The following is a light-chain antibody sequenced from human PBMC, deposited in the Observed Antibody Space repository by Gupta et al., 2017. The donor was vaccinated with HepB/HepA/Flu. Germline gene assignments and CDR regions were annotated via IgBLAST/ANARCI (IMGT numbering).Light chain of an antibody. V-gene: IGKV1-39*01. Sequence: DIQMTQSPSSLSASVGDRVTITCRASQTIKKYANWYQHTPGKAPKVLIHAASTLQSGVPSRFGGSGAGTDFTLTISSLQPEDFASYYCQQSFKLPYTFGQGTKVEIK. CDR1: QTIKKY. CDR2: AAS. CDR3: QQSFKLPYT. J-gene: IGKJ2*01.